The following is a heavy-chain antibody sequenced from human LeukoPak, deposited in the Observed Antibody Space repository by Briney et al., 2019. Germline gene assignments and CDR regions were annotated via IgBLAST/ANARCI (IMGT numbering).Heavy chain of an antibody. CDR3: ARVRFIAVAGTLRYSEADY. CDR1: GYTFTSYG. CDR2: ISAYNGNT. Sequence: ASVKVSCKASGYTFTSYGISWVRQAPGQGLEWMGWISAYNGNTNYAQKLQGRVTMTTDTSTSTAYMELRSLRSDDTAVYYCARVRFIAVAGTLRYSEADYWGQGTLVTVSS. J-gene: IGHJ4*02. V-gene: IGHV1-18*01. D-gene: IGHD6-19*01.